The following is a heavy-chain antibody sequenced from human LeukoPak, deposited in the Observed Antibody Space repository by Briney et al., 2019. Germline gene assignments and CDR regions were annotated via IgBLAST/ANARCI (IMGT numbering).Heavy chain of an antibody. J-gene: IGHJ6*02. D-gene: IGHD3-10*01. CDR1: GFTFSSYA. Sequence: PGGSLRLSCAASGFTFSSYAMSRVRQAPGKGLEWVSAISGSGGSTYYADSVKGRFTISRDNSKNTLYLQMNSLRAEDTAVYYCAKRGRYGSGLGDYYGMDVWGQGTTATVSS. CDR2: ISGSGGST. CDR3: AKRGRYGSGLGDYYGMDV. V-gene: IGHV3-23*01.